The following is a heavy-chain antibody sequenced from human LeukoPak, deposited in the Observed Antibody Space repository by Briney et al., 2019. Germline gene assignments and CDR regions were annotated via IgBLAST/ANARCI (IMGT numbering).Heavy chain of an antibody. CDR2: INPNSGDT. Sequence: GASVKVSCKASGYTFTGYYMHWVRQAPGQGFEWMGWINPNSGDTNYAQKFQGRVTMTRDTSISTAHMELSRLRSDDTAVYYCARANPLYCSSTVCPFDYWGQGTLVTVSS. CDR1: GYTFTGYY. CDR3: ARANPLYCSSTVCPFDY. J-gene: IGHJ4*02. D-gene: IGHD2-2*01. V-gene: IGHV1-2*02.